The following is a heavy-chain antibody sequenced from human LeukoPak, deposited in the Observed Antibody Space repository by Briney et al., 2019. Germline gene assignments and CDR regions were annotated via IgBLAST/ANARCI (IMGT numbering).Heavy chain of an antibody. CDR1: GYTFTGYY. J-gene: IGHJ4*02. V-gene: IGHV1-2*06. CDR2: INPNSGGT. CDR3: ARSRYSKFDFDY. Sequence: ASVKVSCKASGYTFTGYYMHWVRQAPGQGLEWMGRINPNSGGTNYAQKFQGRVTMTRDTFISTAYMELSRLRSDDTAVYYCARSRYSKFDFDYWGQGTLVTVSS. D-gene: IGHD4-11*01.